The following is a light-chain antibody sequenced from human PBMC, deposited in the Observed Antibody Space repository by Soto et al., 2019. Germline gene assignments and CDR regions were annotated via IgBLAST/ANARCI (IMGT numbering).Light chain of an antibody. CDR3: QQYNEWPSWT. CDR2: AAS. CDR1: QSVSSTY. Sequence: EIVLTQSPGTVSLSPGERATLSCRASQSVSSTYLAWYQQKPGQAPRLLIYAASTRATGIPARFSGSGSGTEFTLTISSLQSEDFAVYYCQQYNEWPSWTFGQGTKVDIK. J-gene: IGKJ1*01. V-gene: IGKV3-15*01.